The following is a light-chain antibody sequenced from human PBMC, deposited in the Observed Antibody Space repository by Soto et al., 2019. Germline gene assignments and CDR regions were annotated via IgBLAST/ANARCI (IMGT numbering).Light chain of an antibody. J-gene: IGKJ1*01. CDR1: QSLSSSY. V-gene: IGKV3-20*01. CDR3: QQYGGSPGT. Sequence: EIVLTQSPGTLSLSPGERATLSCRASQSLSSSYLAWYQQKPGQAPRLLIFGASSRATGIPDRFGGSGSGTAFTLTITRLEPEDFAVYYCQQYGGSPGTFGQGTKVEI. CDR2: GAS.